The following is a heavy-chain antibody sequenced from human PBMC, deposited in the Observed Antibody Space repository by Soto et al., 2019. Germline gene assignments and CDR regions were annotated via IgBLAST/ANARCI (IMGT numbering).Heavy chain of an antibody. CDR3: AKSPGMYYYDSSGYYHYDY. CDR2: LWYDGGNK. V-gene: IGHV3-33*06. J-gene: IGHJ4*02. Sequence: PGGSLRLSCAASGFTFSSYGMHWVRQAPGKGLEWVAVLWYDGGNKYYADSVRGRFTISRDNSKNTLYLQMNSLRAEDTAVYYCAKSPGMYYYDSSGYYHYDYWGQGTLVTVSS. D-gene: IGHD3-22*01. CDR1: GFTFSSYG.